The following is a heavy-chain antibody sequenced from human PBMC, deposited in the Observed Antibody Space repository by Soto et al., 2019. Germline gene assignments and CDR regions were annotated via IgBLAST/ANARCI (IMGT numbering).Heavy chain of an antibody. J-gene: IGHJ6*02. CDR1: GFTFSSYA. CDR3: ARDQVAAAGTGSYYYYGMDV. CDR2: ISYDGSNK. D-gene: IGHD6-13*01. V-gene: IGHV3-30-3*01. Sequence: GGSLRLSCAASGFTFSSYAMHWVRQAPGKGLEWVAVISYDGSNKYYADSVKGRFTISRDNSKNTLYLQMNSLRAEDTAVYYCARDQVAAAGTGSYYYYGMDVWGQGTTVTVSS.